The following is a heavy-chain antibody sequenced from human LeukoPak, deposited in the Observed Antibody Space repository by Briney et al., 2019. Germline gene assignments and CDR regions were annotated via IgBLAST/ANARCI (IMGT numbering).Heavy chain of an antibody. CDR2: IYPGDSNT. D-gene: IGHD2-15*01. Sequence: PGESLKISCKGSGYSFPNYWIAWVRQMPGKGLEWMGIIYPGDSNTRYNPSFQGQVTISADKSISTAYLQWSSLKASDTAIYYCARLHCSGGSCYSGSAYYFDYWGQGTLVTVSS. V-gene: IGHV5-51*01. CDR1: GYSFPNYW. J-gene: IGHJ4*02. CDR3: ARLHCSGGSCYSGSAYYFDY.